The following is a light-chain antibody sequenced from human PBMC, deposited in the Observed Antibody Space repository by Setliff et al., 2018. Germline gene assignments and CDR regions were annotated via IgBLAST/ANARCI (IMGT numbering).Light chain of an antibody. J-gene: IGLJ1*01. Sequence: QSALTQPPSASGSPGQSVTISCTGTSSDIGGYNYVSWYQQHPGKAPKLMIYEVNKRPSGVPDRFSGSKSGNTASLTVSGLQAEDEADYYCSSYAGSRNFYVFETGTKVTVL. CDR2: EVN. CDR1: SSDIGGYNY. CDR3: SSYAGSRNFYV. V-gene: IGLV2-8*01.